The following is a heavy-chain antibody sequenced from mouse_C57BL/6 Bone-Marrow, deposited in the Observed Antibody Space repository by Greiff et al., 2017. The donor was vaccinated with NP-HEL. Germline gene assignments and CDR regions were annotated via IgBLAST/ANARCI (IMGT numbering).Heavy chain of an antibody. Sequence: QVQLQQSGAELVKPGASVKISCKASGYAFSSYWMNWVKQRPGKGLEWIGQIYPGDGDTNYNGKFKGKATLTADKSSSTAYMQLSSLTSEDSAVYFCARDYDYGWYFDVWGTGTTVTVSS. D-gene: IGHD2-4*01. V-gene: IGHV1-80*01. J-gene: IGHJ1*03. CDR2: IYPGDGDT. CDR1: GYAFSSYW. CDR3: ARDYDYGWYFDV.